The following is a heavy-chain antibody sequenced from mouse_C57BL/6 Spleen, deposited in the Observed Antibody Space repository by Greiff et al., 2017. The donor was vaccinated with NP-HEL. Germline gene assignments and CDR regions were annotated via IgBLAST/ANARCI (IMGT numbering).Heavy chain of an antibody. Sequence: QVQLQQPGAELVKPGASVKMSCKASGYTFTSYWITWVKQRPGQGLEWIGDIYPGSGSTNNNEKFKSKATLTVDTSSSTPYMQLSSLTSEDSAVYYCAGRYGSSPYWYFDVWGTGTTVTVSS. J-gene: IGHJ1*03. D-gene: IGHD1-1*01. CDR3: AGRYGSSPYWYFDV. V-gene: IGHV1-55*01. CDR1: GYTFTSYW. CDR2: IYPGSGST.